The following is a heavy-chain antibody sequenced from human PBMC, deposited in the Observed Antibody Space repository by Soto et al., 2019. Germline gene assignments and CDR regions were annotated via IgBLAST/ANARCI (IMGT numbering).Heavy chain of an antibody. CDR2: IYYSGST. CDR3: ARGLFWSGLLSWFDP. D-gene: IGHD3-3*01. Sequence: SETLSLTCTVSGGSVSSGSYYWSWIRQPPGKGLEWIGYIYYSGSTNYNPSLKSRVTISVDTSKNQFSLKLSSVTAADTAVYYCARGLFWSGLLSWFDPWGQGTLVTVSS. CDR1: GGSVSSGSYY. V-gene: IGHV4-61*01. J-gene: IGHJ5*02.